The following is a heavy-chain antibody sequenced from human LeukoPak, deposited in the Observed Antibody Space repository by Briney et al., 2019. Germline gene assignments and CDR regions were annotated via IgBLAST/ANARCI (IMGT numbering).Heavy chain of an antibody. J-gene: IGHJ4*02. V-gene: IGHV3-66*01. CDR1: EFTFSDYA. D-gene: IGHD3-10*01. Sequence: GGSLRRSCAASEFTFSDYAMSWVRQAPGKGLEWVSVIYSGGSTYYADSVKGRFTISRDNSKNTLYLQMNSLRAEDTAVYYCARDPYYGSGFDYWGQGTLVTVSS. CDR3: ARDPYYGSGFDY. CDR2: IYSGGST.